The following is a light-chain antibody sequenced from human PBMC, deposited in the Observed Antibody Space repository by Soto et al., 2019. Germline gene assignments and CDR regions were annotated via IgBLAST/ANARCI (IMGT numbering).Light chain of an antibody. Sequence: DIQMTQSPSSLSASVGDRVTITCRASQSISSYLNWYQQKPGKAPKLLIYAASSLPSGVPSRFSGSGSRTEFIPTISSLQPEDFATYYCQKTYGTPWTFGQGTKVEIK. J-gene: IGKJ1*01. CDR1: QSISSY. CDR3: QKTYGTPWT. V-gene: IGKV1-39*01. CDR2: AAS.